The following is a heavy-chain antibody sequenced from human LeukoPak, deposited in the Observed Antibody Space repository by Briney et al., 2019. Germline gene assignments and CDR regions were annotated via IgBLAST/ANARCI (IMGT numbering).Heavy chain of an antibody. CDR1: GGSISSYY. D-gene: IGHD1-26*01. CDR3: ARYRTRYSGSYEDGMDV. V-gene: IGHV4-59*01. CDR2: IYHSGST. Sequence: SETLSLTCAVSGGSISSYYWNWMRQSPGKGLEWIGYIYHSGSTNYNPSLKSRVTMSVDTSKNQFSLKLSSVTAADTAVYYCARYRTRYSGSYEDGMDVWGQGTTVTVSS. J-gene: IGHJ6*02.